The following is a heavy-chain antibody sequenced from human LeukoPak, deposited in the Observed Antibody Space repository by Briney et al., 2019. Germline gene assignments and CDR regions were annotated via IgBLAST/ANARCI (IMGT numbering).Heavy chain of an antibody. CDR1: GFTFSDYE. V-gene: IGHV3-48*03. CDR3: ARTSWNDVPYLDY. CDR2: ISSRDRTT. J-gene: IGHJ4*02. Sequence: GGSLRLSCAASGFTFSDYEINWVRQVPGKGLEWVSYISSRDRTTYYADSVTGRFTISRDNAKNSLYLQMNSLRAEDTAVYYCARTSWNDVPYLDYWSQGTLVTVSS. D-gene: IGHD1-1*01.